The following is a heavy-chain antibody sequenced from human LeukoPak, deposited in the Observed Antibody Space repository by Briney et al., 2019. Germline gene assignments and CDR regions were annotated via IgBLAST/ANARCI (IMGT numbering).Heavy chain of an antibody. V-gene: IGHV4-39*01. J-gene: IGHJ4*02. CDR2: IYYSGST. CDR1: GGSISSSSYY. CDR3: ASPLIAVAGSFDY. Sequence: SETLSLTCTVSGGSISSSSYYWGWIRQPPGKGLEWIGSIYYSGSTYYNPSLKSRVTISVDTSKNQFSLKLSSVTAADTAVYYCASPLIAVAGSFDYWGQGTLVTVPS. D-gene: IGHD6-19*01.